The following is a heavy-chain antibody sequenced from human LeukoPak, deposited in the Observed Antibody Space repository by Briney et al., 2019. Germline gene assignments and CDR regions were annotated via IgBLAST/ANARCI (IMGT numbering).Heavy chain of an antibody. CDR2: INPNSGGT. CDR1: GYTLTGYY. Sequence: ASVKVSCKASGYTLTGYYIHWVRQAPGQGLEWMGWINPNSGGTNYAQKFQGRVTMTRDTSISTAYMDLSRLRSDDTALCFCARGRPWELGYSYYYMDVWGKGTTITVSS. V-gene: IGHV1-2*02. CDR3: ARGRPWELGYSYYYMDV. J-gene: IGHJ6*03. D-gene: IGHD1-26*01.